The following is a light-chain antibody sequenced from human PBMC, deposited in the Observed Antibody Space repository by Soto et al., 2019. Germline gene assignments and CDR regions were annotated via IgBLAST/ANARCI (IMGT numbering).Light chain of an antibody. V-gene: IGKV3-20*01. CDR3: QHYGITSTRT. J-gene: IGKJ4*01. CDR2: ATS. Sequence: IVLTQSPGTLSLSPGERVTLSCRASQSVADNSLAWYQHKPGQAPRLLMYATSNRAPGIPDRFSGSGSRTDFTLTISRLEPEDFAVYYCQHYGITSTRTFGGGTKVEIK. CDR1: QSVADNS.